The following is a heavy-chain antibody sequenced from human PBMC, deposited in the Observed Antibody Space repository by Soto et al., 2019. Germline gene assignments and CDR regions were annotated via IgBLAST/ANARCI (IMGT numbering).Heavy chain of an antibody. CDR2: IYYTGST. CDR1: GGSISSGDYY. V-gene: IGHV4-30-4*01. J-gene: IGHJ4*02. Sequence: SETLSLTCTVSGGSISSGDYYWSWIRQSPGKGLEWIGYIYYTGSTYYNPSLKSRVTISLDTSKNQFSLKLSSVTAADTAVYYCARWSPNSSYGGWVGYWGQGTLVTVSS. CDR3: ARWSPNSSYGGWVGY. D-gene: IGHD4-17*01.